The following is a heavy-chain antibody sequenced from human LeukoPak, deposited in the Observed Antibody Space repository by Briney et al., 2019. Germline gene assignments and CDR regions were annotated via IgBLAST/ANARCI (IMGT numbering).Heavy chain of an antibody. D-gene: IGHD6-13*01. CDR3: AKGTSISSHPPCDY. V-gene: IGHV3-30*02. J-gene: IGHJ4*02. Sequence: PGGSLRLSCAASGFTFSSYGMHWVRQAPGKGLEWVTFIRYDGRNKYYADSVKGRFTISRDNSKNTLYLQMNSLRTEDTAVYYCAKGTSISSHPPCDYWGQGTLVTVSS. CDR1: GFTFSSYG. CDR2: IRYDGRNK.